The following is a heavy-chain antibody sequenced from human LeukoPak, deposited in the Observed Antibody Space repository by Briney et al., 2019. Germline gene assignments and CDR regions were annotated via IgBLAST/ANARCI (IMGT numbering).Heavy chain of an antibody. CDR3: ARATEFGDYYFDY. CDR1: GGSMSSYY. J-gene: IGHJ4*02. Sequence: SETLSLTCTVSGGSMSSYYWTWIRQPPGKGLEWIGYIYYSGSTNYNPSLKSRVTISVDTSKNQFSLKLRSVTAADTAVYYCARATEFGDYYFDYWGQGTRVTVSS. D-gene: IGHD3-10*01. CDR2: IYYSGST. V-gene: IGHV4-59*01.